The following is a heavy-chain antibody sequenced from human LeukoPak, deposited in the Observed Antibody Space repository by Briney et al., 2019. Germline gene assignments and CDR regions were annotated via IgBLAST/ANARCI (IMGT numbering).Heavy chain of an antibody. CDR2: ISSSGSTI. CDR1: GFTLSDYY. CDR3: ARDLTPYYYGSGSYCLYY. J-gene: IGHJ4*02. V-gene: IGHV3-11*01. D-gene: IGHD3-10*01. Sequence: GGSLRLSCAASGFTLSDYYMSWIRQAPGKGLEWVSYISSSGSTIYYADSVKGRFTISRDNAKNSLYLQMNSLRAEDTAVYYCARDLTPYYYGSGSYCLYYWGQGTLVTVSS.